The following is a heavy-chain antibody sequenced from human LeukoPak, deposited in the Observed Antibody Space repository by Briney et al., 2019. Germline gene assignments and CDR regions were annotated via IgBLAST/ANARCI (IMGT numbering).Heavy chain of an antibody. D-gene: IGHD1-26*01. CDR1: GGSLSSSTYY. CDR2: IHYSGST. J-gene: IGHJ4*01. Sequence: SETLSLTCTVSGGSLSSSTYYWGWIRQPPGKGLEWIGTIHYSGSTYYNPSLKSRVTISVDTSKNQFSLRLSSVTGADTPVYYCARRGKRLVGTKTGFEYWGPGMLVTVAS. CDR3: ARRGKRLVGTKTGFEY. V-gene: IGHV4-39*01.